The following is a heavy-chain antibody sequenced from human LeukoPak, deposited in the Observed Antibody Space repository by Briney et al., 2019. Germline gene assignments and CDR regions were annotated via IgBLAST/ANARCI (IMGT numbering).Heavy chain of an antibody. CDR3: AREFIYSSGHYGGFDI. D-gene: IGHD3-22*01. Sequence: GGTLRLSCAASGFTFSSYGMSWVRQAPGKGLEWVSAISGSGGTTYYADSVKGRFTISRDNSKNTLHLQMNSLRAEDTAVYYCAREFIYSSGHYGGFDIWGQGTMVTVSS. CDR1: GFTFSSYG. J-gene: IGHJ3*02. V-gene: IGHV3-23*01. CDR2: ISGSGGTT.